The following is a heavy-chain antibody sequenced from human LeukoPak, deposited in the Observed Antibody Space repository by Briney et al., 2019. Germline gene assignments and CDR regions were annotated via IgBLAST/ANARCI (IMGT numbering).Heavy chain of an antibody. J-gene: IGHJ4*02. CDR2: INTSTGGA. V-gene: IGHV1-2*02. CDR3: APWAGQFDS. Sequence: AASVKVSCKASGYTFTDYYIHWVRQAPGQGLEWMGWINTSTGGAYSAQNFQGRVTMTRDTSITTAYMELSRLRSDDTAVYYCAPWAGQFDSWGQGTLVTVSS. CDR1: GYTFTDYY.